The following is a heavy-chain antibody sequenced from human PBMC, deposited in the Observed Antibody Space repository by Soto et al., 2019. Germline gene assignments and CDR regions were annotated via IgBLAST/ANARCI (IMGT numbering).Heavy chain of an antibody. CDR3: AREGGCWSSNSCYGRVYY. CDR1: GFTFSSYA. J-gene: IGHJ4*02. CDR2: ISGSGGST. Sequence: EVQLLESGGGLVQPGGSLRLSCAASGFTFSSYAMSWVRQAPGKGLEWVSAISGSGGSTYYADSVKGRFTISRDNSKNTLYLKMNSLRAEDTAVYYCAREGGCWSSNSCYGRVYYWGQGTLVTVYS. D-gene: IGHD2-2*03. V-gene: IGHV3-23*01.